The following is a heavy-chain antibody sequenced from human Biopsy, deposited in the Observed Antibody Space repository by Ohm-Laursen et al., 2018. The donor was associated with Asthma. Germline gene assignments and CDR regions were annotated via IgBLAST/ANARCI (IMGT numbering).Heavy chain of an antibody. CDR1: GYSLTDLS. V-gene: IGHV1-24*01. D-gene: IGHD4-17*01. Sequence: SVKVSCKISGYSLTDLSMHWVRQAPGQGLEWMGGHDHEEGGTVNARRFQGRVTVTEDTSTDTAYVELSSLSSDDTAVYYCASDFPKDYVRYNFQFWGQGTLVTVSS. CDR2: HDHEEGGT. CDR3: ASDFPKDYVRYNFQF. J-gene: IGHJ4*02.